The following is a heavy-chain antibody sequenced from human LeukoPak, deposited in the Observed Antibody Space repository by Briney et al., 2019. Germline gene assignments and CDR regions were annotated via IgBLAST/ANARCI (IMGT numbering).Heavy chain of an antibody. CDR3: AKSARFCTNDVCYTNYYYGMDV. J-gene: IGHJ6*02. CDR1: GFTFSSYD. V-gene: IGHV3-30*18. CDR2: ISYDGSNK. D-gene: IGHD2-8*01. Sequence: GRSLRLSCAASGFTFSSYDMHWVRQAPGKRLEWVAVISYDGSNKYYADSVKGRLTISRDNSKNTLSLQMHSLRAEDTAVYYCAKSARFCTNDVCYTNYYYGMDVWGQGTTVTVSS.